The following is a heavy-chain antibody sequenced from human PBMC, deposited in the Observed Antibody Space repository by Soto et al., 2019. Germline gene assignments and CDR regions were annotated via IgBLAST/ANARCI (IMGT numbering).Heavy chain of an antibody. CDR1: GGSISSSSYY. V-gene: IGHV4-39*01. Sequence: QLQLQESGPGLVKPSETLSLTCTVSGGSISSSSYYWGWIRQPPGKGLEWIGSIYYSGSTYYNPSLKSRVTISVDTSKNQFSLKLSSVTAADTAVYYCARSGYYYGSGSYFIPPLDYWGQGTLVTVSS. D-gene: IGHD3-10*01. CDR3: ARSGYYYGSGSYFIPPLDY. CDR2: IYYSGST. J-gene: IGHJ4*02.